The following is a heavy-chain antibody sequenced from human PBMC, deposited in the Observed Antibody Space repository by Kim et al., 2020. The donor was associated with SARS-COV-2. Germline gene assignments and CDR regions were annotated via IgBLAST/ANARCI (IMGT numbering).Heavy chain of an antibody. CDR1: GFSFSDHA. Sequence: GGSLRLSCAASGFSFSDHAMHWVRQSPGKGLEWVAVISYDGSDQYYADAVKGRLSISRDMSKNTLYLQISSLTPEDTAVYYCATDRGNREFHYGMDVWG. J-gene: IGHJ6*02. D-gene: IGHD3-10*01. CDR3: ATDRGNREFHYGMDV. CDR2: ISYDGSDQ. V-gene: IGHV3-30*03.